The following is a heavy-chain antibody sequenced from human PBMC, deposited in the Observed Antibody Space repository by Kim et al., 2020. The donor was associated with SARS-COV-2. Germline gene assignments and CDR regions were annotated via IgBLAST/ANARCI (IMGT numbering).Heavy chain of an antibody. CDR3: ARLPLEDGHFVY. CDR2: ISDTVTT. Sequence: SETLSLTCTVSGDSIISGIYYWNWIRQHPGKGLEWVGYISDTVTTRYNPSLASRVIMAVDTSNNQFSLKLTSVTAADTALYYCARLPLEDGHFVYWGQG. D-gene: IGHD2-15*01. V-gene: IGHV4-31*03. CDR1: GDSIISGIYY. J-gene: IGHJ4*02.